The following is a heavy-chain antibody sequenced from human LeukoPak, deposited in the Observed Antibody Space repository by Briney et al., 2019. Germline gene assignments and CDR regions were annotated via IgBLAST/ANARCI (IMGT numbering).Heavy chain of an antibody. CDR3: AKRTMSAFDS. CDR2: FSGSGNGT. V-gene: IGHV3-23*01. CDR1: GFTFRTYA. Sequence: GGSLRLSCTASGFTFRTYAMNWVRQAPGKGLEWLSGFSGSGNGTYYADSVKGRFIISRDNSKNMVYLQMNSLTVEDAATYYCAKRTMSAFDSWGQGTLLIVSS. D-gene: IGHD5-24*01. J-gene: IGHJ4*02.